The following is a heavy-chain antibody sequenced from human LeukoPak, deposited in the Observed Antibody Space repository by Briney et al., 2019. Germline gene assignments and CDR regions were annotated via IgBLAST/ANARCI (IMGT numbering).Heavy chain of an antibody. J-gene: IGHJ5*02. V-gene: IGHV1-46*01. Sequence: GASVKVSCKASGYTFTNYYMHWVRQAPGQGLEWMGIINPSGGITNYAQKFQGRVTMTRDMSTSTVYMELSSLRSEDTAVYYCARVWRYCSSTSCYGNWFDPWGQGALVTVSS. CDR2: INPSGGIT. CDR1: GYTFTNYY. CDR3: ARVWRYCSSTSCYGNWFDP. D-gene: IGHD2-2*01.